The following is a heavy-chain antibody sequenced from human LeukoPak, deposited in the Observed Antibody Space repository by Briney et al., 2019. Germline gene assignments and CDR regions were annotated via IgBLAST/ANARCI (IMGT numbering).Heavy chain of an antibody. CDR1: GFTFNTYT. J-gene: IGHJ4*02. CDR2: IGSISDYA. V-gene: IGHV3-21*01. CDR3: GNSRGSYV. Sequence: PGGSLRLSCAASGFTFNTYTMNWVRQTPGKGLEWVSSIGSISDYASYADSVKGRFTISRDNAKNSVYLQMNSLRVEDMGVYYCGNSRGSYVWGQGTLVTVSS. D-gene: IGHD3-16*01.